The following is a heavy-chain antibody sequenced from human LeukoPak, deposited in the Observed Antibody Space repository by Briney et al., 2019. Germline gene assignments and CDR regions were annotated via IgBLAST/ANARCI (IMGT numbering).Heavy chain of an antibody. D-gene: IGHD3-22*01. J-gene: IGHJ5*02. Sequence: PGGSLRLSCTASGFTFSDYWISWVRQAPGKAVEWVANINQDGSERHYVHSLRGRFTISRDNAGNSLYLQMNSLRAEDTAVYFCARDLYYVHSSGYYASDLWGQGTLVTVSS. CDR3: ARDLYYVHSSGYYASDL. V-gene: IGHV3-7*01. CDR2: INQDGSER. CDR1: GFTFSDYW.